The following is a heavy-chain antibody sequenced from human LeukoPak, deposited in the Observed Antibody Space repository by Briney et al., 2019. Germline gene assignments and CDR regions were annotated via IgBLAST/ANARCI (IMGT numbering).Heavy chain of an antibody. CDR1: GYTFTSYY. V-gene: IGHV1-46*01. CDR3: ARDLYRDSLPVSWFDP. D-gene: IGHD4-11*01. J-gene: IGHJ5*02. Sequence: ASVKVSCKASGYTFTSYYMHWVRKAPGPGLEWMGIINPSGGSTSYAQKFQGRVTMTTDTSTSTAYMELRSLRSDDTAVYYCARDLYRDSLPVSWFDPWGQGTLVTVSS. CDR2: INPSGGST.